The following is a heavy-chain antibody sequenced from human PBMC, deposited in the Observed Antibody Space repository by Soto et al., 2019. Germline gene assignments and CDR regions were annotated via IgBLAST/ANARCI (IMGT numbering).Heavy chain of an antibody. V-gene: IGHV4-59*01. D-gene: IGHD2-15*01. CDR1: GGSISSYY. Sequence: PSETLSLTCTVSGGSISSYYWSWIRQPPGKGLEWIGYIYYSGSTNYNPSLKSRVTISVDTSKNQFSLKLSSVTAADTAVYYCARDGLSRYCSGGSCLPRYYYYMDVWGKGTTVTVSS. CDR2: IYYSGST. J-gene: IGHJ6*03. CDR3: ARDGLSRYCSGGSCLPRYYYYMDV.